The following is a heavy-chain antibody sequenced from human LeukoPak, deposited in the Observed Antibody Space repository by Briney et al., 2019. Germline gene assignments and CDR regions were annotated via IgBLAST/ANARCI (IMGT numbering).Heavy chain of an antibody. CDR3: ARLKEV. D-gene: IGHD4/OR15-4a*01. J-gene: IGHJ3*01. CDR1: GFTFRSNW. Sequence: PGGSLRLSCVASGFTFRSNWMYWVRQVPGKGLVWVSRITSDGSDTSYADSVKGRFTISRDNAKSTLYLQMNSLGVDDTAVYYCARLKEVWGQGTMVTVSS. CDR2: ITSDGSDT. V-gene: IGHV3-74*01.